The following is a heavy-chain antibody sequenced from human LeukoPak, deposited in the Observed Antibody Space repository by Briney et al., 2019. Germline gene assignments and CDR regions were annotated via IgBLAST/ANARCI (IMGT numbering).Heavy chain of an antibody. J-gene: IGHJ3*02. CDR1: GGTFDNYA. V-gene: IGHV1-69*04. CDR3: ARDYASYRFGAFDI. Sequence: SVKVSCKASGGTFDNYAINWVRQAPGQGLEWMGRIIPILNIPNYAQKLQGRVTIAADKSTSTAYMELSSLRSDDTVVYYCARDYASYRFGAFDIWGQGTMVTVSS. D-gene: IGHD3-3*01. CDR2: IIPILNIP.